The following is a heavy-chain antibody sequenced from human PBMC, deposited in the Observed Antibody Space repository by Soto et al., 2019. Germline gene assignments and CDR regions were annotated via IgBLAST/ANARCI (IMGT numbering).Heavy chain of an antibody. V-gene: IGHV4-30-4*01. CDR3: ARGWELLDGFDY. CDR1: GGSISSDDYY. D-gene: IGHD1-26*01. CDR2: IYYSGST. Sequence: QVQLQEWGPGLVKPSQTLSLTCTVSGGSISSDDYYWSWIREPPGKGLEWIGYIYYSGSTYYNPSLKSRVTISVDTSMNQFSLKLSSVTAADTAVYYCARGWELLDGFDYWGQGTLVTVSS. J-gene: IGHJ4*02.